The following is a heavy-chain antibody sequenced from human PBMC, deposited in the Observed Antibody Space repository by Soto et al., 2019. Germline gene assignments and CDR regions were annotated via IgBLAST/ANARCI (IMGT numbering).Heavy chain of an antibody. Sequence: QVQLVQSGAEVKKPGASVKVSCKASGYSFTSHGVSWVRQAPGQGLEWMGWISAYNGNTNYAQKFQGRVTMTTDTSTSTAYRELRSLRSDDTAVYYCARDNGFGESDVWGQGTTVTVSS. CDR3: ARDNGFGESDV. D-gene: IGHD3-10*01. CDR2: ISAYNGNT. CDR1: GYSFTSHG. V-gene: IGHV1-18*01. J-gene: IGHJ6*02.